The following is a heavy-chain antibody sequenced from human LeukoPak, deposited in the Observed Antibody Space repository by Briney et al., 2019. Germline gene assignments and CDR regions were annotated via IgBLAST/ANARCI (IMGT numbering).Heavy chain of an antibody. CDR2: ISAYNGNT. J-gene: IGHJ4*02. CDR1: GYTFTSYG. Sequence: ASVKVSCKASGYTFTSYGISWVRQAPGQGLEWMGWISAYNGNTNFAQKLQGRVTMTTDTSTSTAYMELRSLRSDDTAVYYCARDRGRFLEWPGDYWGQGTLVTVSS. V-gene: IGHV1-18*01. CDR3: ARDRGRFLEWPGDY. D-gene: IGHD3-3*01.